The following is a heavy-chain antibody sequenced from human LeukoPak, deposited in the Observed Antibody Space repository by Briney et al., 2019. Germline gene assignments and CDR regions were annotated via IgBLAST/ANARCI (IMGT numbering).Heavy chain of an antibody. CDR2: ISYGGST. J-gene: IGHJ6*03. CDR3: ARSAIAAGYMDV. CDR1: ACSISNHY. D-gene: IGHD6-13*01. Sequence: SETLSLTCTGYACSISNHYWGWIRPPPGQGLEGMGYISYGGSTNYNPSLRGRVTISVDTSKNQFSLKLISVTAADTAVYYCARSAIAAGYMDVWGKGTTVTVSS. V-gene: IGHV4-59*11.